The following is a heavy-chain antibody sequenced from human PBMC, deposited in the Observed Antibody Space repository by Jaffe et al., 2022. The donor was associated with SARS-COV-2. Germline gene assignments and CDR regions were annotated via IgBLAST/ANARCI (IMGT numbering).Heavy chain of an antibody. V-gene: IGHV4-39*01. CDR2: IYYSGST. D-gene: IGHD3-3*01. CDR3: ARHGGHLSFFQDY. J-gene: IGHJ4*02. Sequence: QLQLQESGPGLVKPSETLSLTCTVSGGSISSSSYYWGWIRQPPGKGLEWIGSIYYSGSTYYNPSLKSRVTISVDTSKNQFSLKLSSVTAADTAVYYCARHGGHLSFFQDYWGQGTLVTVSS. CDR1: GGSISSSSYY.